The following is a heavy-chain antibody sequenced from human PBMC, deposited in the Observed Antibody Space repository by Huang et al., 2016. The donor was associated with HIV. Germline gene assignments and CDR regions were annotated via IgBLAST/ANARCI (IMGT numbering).Heavy chain of an antibody. Sequence: GQLQESGPGPVKPSQTLSLTCTVSGDSISRGGYLWSWIRQSPGKGLEWIGSIYYTGTTSYNLSLRSRVTMSVDTSKNQFSLRLTSVTAEDTAVYYCARDRITQCNGGRCYSDWSDPWGQGTLVIVSS. V-gene: IGHV4-30-4*08. CDR2: IYYTGTT. CDR3: ARDRITQCNGGRCYSDWSDP. CDR1: GDSISRGGYL. J-gene: IGHJ5*02. D-gene: IGHD2-15*01.